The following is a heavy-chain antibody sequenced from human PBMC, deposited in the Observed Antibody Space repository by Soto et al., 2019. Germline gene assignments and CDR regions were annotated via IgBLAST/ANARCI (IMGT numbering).Heavy chain of an antibody. Sequence: EVQLVESGGGLVQPGGSLRLSCAASGFTLSDHYMDWVRQAPGKGLEWLGRTRNKANNYITEYATSVKGRFTISRDDSQNSVYLQLNSLKSEDTAVYYCGRWTSGNPDCWGQGTLVTVSS. J-gene: IGHJ4*02. CDR3: GRWTSGNPDC. CDR1: GFTLSDHY. CDR2: TRNKANNYIT. D-gene: IGHD1-26*01. V-gene: IGHV3-72*01.